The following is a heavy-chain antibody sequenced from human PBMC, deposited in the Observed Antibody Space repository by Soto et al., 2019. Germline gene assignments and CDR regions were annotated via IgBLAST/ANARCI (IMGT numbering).Heavy chain of an antibody. CDR3: ARLQIGSNWNPTDY. V-gene: IGHV3-21*01. D-gene: IGHD1-1*01. CDR1: GFTFSSYN. CDR2: ISTSSNYI. Sequence: EVQLVESGGGLVKPGGSLRLSCAASGFTFSSYNMKWVRQAPGKGLEWVSSISTSSNYIYYADSVKGRFTISRDNAKNSLYLQMNSLIAEDTAVYYCARLQIGSNWNPTDYWGQGTLVTVSS. J-gene: IGHJ4*02.